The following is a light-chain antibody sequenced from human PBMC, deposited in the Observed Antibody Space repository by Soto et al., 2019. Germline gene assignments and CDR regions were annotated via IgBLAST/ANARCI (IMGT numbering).Light chain of an antibody. J-gene: IGLJ1*01. V-gene: IGLV1-44*01. CDR2: SNN. CDR1: SSNIGSNT. Sequence: QSVLTQPPSASGTPGQRVTISCSGSSSNIGSNTVNWYQQLPGTAPKLLIYSNNQRPSGVPDRFSGSKSGTSASLAISGLKSEDAADYYCAAWDDSMNGYVFRPGTQLPVL. CDR3: AAWDDSMNGYV.